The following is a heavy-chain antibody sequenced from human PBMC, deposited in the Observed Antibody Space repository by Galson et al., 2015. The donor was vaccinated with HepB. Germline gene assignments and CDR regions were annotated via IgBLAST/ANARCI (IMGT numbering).Heavy chain of an antibody. CDR3: ARDGSSVVVVAAPDGFDP. V-gene: IGHV1-46*01. CDR2: INPSGGGT. Sequence: SVKVSCKASGYTFTSYHMHWVRQAPGQGLEWMGIINPSGGGTSYAQKFQGRVTMTRDTSTSTVYMELSSLRSEDTAVYYCARDGSSVVVVAAPDGFDPWGQGTLVTVSS. D-gene: IGHD2-15*01. J-gene: IGHJ5*02. CDR1: GYTFTSYH.